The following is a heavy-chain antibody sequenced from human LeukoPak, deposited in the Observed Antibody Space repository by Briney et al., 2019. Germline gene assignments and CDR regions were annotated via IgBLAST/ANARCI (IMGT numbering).Heavy chain of an antibody. D-gene: IGHD3-10*01. CDR2: FDPEDGET. Sequence: ASVKVSCKVSGYTLTELSMHWVRQAPGKGLEWRGGFDPEDGETIYAQKFQGRVTMTEDTSTDTAYMELSSLRSEDTAVYYCATDLHGSGRPLFDYWGQGTLVTVSS. J-gene: IGHJ4*02. V-gene: IGHV1-24*01. CDR1: GYTLTELS. CDR3: ATDLHGSGRPLFDY.